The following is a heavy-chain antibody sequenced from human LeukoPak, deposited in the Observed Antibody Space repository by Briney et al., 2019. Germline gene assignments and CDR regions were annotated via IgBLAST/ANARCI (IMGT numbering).Heavy chain of an antibody. Sequence: PSETLSLTCTVVGSCITSDYWSWIRQPAGRGLEWIGRIFTSGSTTYNPSLKSRVTMSLDTSKNQFFLKLSSVTAADTAAYFCSRGGANDLWGQGTLVTVSS. CDR3: SRGGANDL. D-gene: IGHD4/OR15-4a*01. V-gene: IGHV4-4*07. CDR2: IFTSGST. CDR1: GSCITSDY. J-gene: IGHJ5*02.